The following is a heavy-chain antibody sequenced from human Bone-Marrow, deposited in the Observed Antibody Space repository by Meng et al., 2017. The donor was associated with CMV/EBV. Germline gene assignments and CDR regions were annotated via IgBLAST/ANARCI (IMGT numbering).Heavy chain of an antibody. J-gene: IGHJ4*02. CDR1: GFTFSSYA. D-gene: IGHD5-18*01. Sequence: LSLTCAASGFTFSSYAMHWVRQAPGKGLEWVAVIWYDGSNKYYGDSVKGRSTISRDNSKNTLYLQMNSLRAEDTAVYYCARGNSYAHIFDDWGPGKLVNFAS. CDR3: ARGNSYAHIFDD. CDR2: IWYDGSNK. V-gene: IGHV3-33*08.